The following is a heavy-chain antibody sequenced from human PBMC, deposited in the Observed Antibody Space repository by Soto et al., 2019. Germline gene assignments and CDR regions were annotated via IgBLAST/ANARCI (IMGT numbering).Heavy chain of an antibody. D-gene: IGHD1-26*01. CDR1: GFTFSSYA. CDR2: ISGSGAGT. J-gene: IGHJ4*02. V-gene: IGHV3-23*01. CDR3: AKVPEGELKWGYFDY. Sequence: EVQLLESGGGLVQPGGSLRLSCAASGFTFSSYAMSWVRQAPGKGLEWVSAISGSGAGTYYADSVKGRFTISRDNSKNTLYLQMNSLRAEDTAVYYCAKVPEGELKWGYFDYWGQGTLVTVSS.